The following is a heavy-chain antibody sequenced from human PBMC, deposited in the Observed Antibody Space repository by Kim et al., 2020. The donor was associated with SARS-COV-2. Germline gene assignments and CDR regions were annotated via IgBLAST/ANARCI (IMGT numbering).Heavy chain of an antibody. J-gene: IGHJ6*02. D-gene: IGHD3-10*01. Sequence: GGSLRLSCAASGFTFSSYSMNWVRQAPGKGLEWVSSISSSSSYIYYADSVKGRFTISRDNAKNSLYLQMNSLRAEDTAVYYCARVGSAIYYYGMDVWGQGTPVTVSS. CDR1: GFTFSSYS. V-gene: IGHV3-21*01. CDR2: ISSSSSYI. CDR3: ARVGSAIYYYGMDV.